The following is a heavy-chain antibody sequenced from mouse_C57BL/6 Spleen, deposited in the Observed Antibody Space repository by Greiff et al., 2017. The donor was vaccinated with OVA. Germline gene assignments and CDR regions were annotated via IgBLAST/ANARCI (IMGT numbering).Heavy chain of an antibody. CDR3: ARPDYYGSFDY. Sequence: EVKLVESGGGLVKPGGSLKLSCAASGFTFSDYGMHWVRQAPEKGLEWVAYISSGSSTIYYADTVKGRFTISRDNAKNTLFLQMTRLRSEDTAMYYCARPDYYGSFDYWGQGTTLTVSS. V-gene: IGHV5-17*01. CDR1: GFTFSDYG. D-gene: IGHD1-1*01. CDR2: ISSGSSTI. J-gene: IGHJ2*01.